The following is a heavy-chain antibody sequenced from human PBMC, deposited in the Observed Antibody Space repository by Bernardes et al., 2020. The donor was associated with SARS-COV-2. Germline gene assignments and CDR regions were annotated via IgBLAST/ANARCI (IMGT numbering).Heavy chain of an antibody. V-gene: IGHV4-34*01. CDR3: ARESRSGYYSLSFYDY. CDR2: INHSGST. D-gene: IGHD3-22*01. J-gene: IGHJ4*02. Sequence: SETLSLTCAVYGGSFSGYYWSWIRQPPGKGLEWIGEINHSGSTNYNPSLKSRVTISVDTSKNQFSLKLSSVTAADTAVYYCARESRSGYYSLSFYDYWGQGTLVTVSS. CDR1: GGSFSGYY.